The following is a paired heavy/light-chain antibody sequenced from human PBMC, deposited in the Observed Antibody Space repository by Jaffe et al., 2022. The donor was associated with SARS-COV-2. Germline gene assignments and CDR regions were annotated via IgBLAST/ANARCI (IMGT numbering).Light chain of an antibody. V-gene: IGKV1-5*03. Sequence: DIQMTQSPPNLSASMGDRVTITCRASQSIGVGLAWYQQKPGEAPKFLVYQASRLESGVPSRFSASGSGREFTLTISSLQPDDLATYYCQQYDKGVTFGPGTKV. CDR1: QSIGVG. CDR3: QQYDKGVT. CDR2: QAS. J-gene: IGKJ3*01.
Heavy chain of an antibody. D-gene: IGHD1-26*01. CDR1: GMFFSDYA. Sequence: QVQLVESGGGVVQPGRSLRLSCTASGMFFSDYAFHWVRQVPDRGLEWVAVISSDGRNEHYSDSVKGRFIISRDTSMDTVSLQMSSLRPEDTARYFCARDPGHPLQSGWFDVWGQGTLVAVSS. V-gene: IGHV3-30*15. J-gene: IGHJ5*02. CDR3: ARDPGHPLQSGWFDV. CDR2: ISSDGRNE.